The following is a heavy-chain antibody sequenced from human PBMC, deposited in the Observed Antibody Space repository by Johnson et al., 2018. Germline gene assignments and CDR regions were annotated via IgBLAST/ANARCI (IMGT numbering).Heavy chain of an antibody. CDR3: ARASVSGNSCCYYYMDV. D-gene: IGHD4-23*01. V-gene: IGHV3-11*04. Sequence: QVQLQESGGALVKXGGSLRLSCEASGFTLSDYHMSWIRQAPGRGPEWVSYISPSGTRIYYAESVKGRFTISRDTSKTSQYLQMDSLRADDPAVYYCARASVSGNSCCYYYMDVWGKGTTVTVSS. CDR2: ISPSGTRI. J-gene: IGHJ6*03. CDR1: GFTLSDYH.